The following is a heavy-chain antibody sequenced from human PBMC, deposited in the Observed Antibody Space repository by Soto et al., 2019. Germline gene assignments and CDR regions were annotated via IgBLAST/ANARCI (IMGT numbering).Heavy chain of an antibody. J-gene: IGHJ6*02. D-gene: IGHD1-7*01. CDR2: ISYDGSNK. V-gene: IGHV3-30-3*01. CDR1: GFTFSSYA. Sequence: GGSLRLSCAASGFTFSSYAMHWVRQAPGKGLEWVAVISYDGSNKYYADSVKGRFTISRDNSKNTLYLQMNSLRAEDTAVYYCARSFRTNYYYYGMYVWGQGTTVTVSS. CDR3: ARSFRTNYYYYGMYV.